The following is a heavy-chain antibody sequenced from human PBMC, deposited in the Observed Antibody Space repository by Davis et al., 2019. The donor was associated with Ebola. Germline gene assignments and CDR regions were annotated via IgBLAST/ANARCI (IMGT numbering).Heavy chain of an antibody. Sequence: AASVKVSCKASGYTFTNYGITWVRQAPGQGLEWMGWINPHNGNTNYAQNVQGRVTMTTDTSTSTAYMEVGSLRSDDTAVYYCARIPMIVSTGSSYYYGMDVWGQGTTVTVSS. J-gene: IGHJ6*02. CDR2: INPHNGNT. D-gene: IGHD5/OR15-5a*01. V-gene: IGHV1-18*04. CDR1: GYTFTNYG. CDR3: ARIPMIVSTGSSYYYGMDV.